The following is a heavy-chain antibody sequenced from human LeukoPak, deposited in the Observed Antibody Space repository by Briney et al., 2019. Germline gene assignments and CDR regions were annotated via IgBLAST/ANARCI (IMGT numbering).Heavy chain of an antibody. J-gene: IGHJ4*02. D-gene: IGHD6-13*01. CDR3: ARGQYSSSWFGY. Sequence: PGGSLRLSCAASGFTFSTYAMHWVRQGPGKGLEWVAVISYDGSNKFYADSVKGRFPISRDNSKNSLYLQMNSLRAQDTAVYYCARGQYSSSWFGYWGQGTLVTVSS. CDR1: GFTFSTYA. V-gene: IGHV3-30-3*01. CDR2: ISYDGSNK.